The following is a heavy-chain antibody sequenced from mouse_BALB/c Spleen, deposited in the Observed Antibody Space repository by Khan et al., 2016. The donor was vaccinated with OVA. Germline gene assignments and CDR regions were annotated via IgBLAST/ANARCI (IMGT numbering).Heavy chain of an antibody. Sequence: QVQLKQSGPGLVAPSQSLSITCTVSGFSLSRYNIHWVRQPPGKGLEWLGMIWGGGGTDYNSTLKSRLSISKDNSKSPVFLKMNSLRTDDSAMYYCARAYYRYDGYYAMDYWGQGTSVTVSS. CDR1: GFSLSRYN. V-gene: IGHV2-6-4*01. CDR3: ARAYYRYDGYYAMDY. D-gene: IGHD2-14*01. CDR2: IWGGGGT. J-gene: IGHJ4*01.